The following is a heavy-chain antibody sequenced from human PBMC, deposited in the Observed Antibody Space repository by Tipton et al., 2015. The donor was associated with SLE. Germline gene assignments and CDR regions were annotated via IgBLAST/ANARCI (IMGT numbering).Heavy chain of an antibody. D-gene: IGHD2-15*01. CDR2: IYSSGST. CDR1: GGSMNIYK. J-gene: IGHJ4*02. V-gene: IGHV4-59*01. Sequence: TLSLTCIVSGGSMNIYKWSWIRQPPGKGLEWIGFIYSSGSTTYNPSLKSRVTISVDTSKNQFSLTLTSVTAADTAVYYCAREWSSFDFWGQGTLVTVSS. CDR3: AREWSSFDF.